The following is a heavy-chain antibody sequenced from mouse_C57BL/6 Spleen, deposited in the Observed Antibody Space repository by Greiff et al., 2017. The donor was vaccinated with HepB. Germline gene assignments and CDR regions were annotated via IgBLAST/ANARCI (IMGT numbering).Heavy chain of an antibody. J-gene: IGHJ1*03. CDR3: ARLGWLLENFDV. D-gene: IGHD2-3*01. CDR2: IYPRSGNT. CDR1: GYTFTSYG. V-gene: IGHV1-81*01. Sequence: QVQLQQSGAELARPGASVKLSCKASGYTFTSYGISWVKQRTGQGLEWIGEIYPRSGNTYYNEKFKGKATLTADKSSSTAYMELRSLTSEDSAVYFCARLGWLLENFDVWGTGTTVTVSS.